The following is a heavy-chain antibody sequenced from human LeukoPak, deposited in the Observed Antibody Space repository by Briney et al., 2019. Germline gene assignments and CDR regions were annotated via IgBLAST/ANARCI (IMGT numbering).Heavy chain of an antibody. J-gene: IGHJ4*02. V-gene: IGHV3-23*01. CDR1: GFTFVAYA. Sequence: PGGSLRLSCAASGFTFVAYAMAWVRQSPGKGLEWVSEISAGGGSTYCRDSVKGRFTISRDNSKNMLFLQMDSLRPEDTGVYYCAKDPASGSYAYYFDYWGQGTLVTVSS. D-gene: IGHD1-26*01. CDR2: ISAGGGST. CDR3: AKDPASGSYAYYFDY.